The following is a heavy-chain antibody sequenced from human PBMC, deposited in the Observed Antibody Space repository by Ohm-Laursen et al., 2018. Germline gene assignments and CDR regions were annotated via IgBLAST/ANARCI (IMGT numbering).Heavy chain of an antibody. Sequence: GSSVKVSCKASGYTFTGYYMHWVRQAPGQGLEWMGWINPNSGGTNYAQKFQGRVTMTRDTSISTAYMELSRLRSDDTAVYYCARVGRRIAARPGDWFDPWGQGTLVTVSS. V-gene: IGHV1-2*02. CDR3: ARVGRRIAARPGDWFDP. J-gene: IGHJ5*02. CDR2: INPNSGGT. CDR1: GYTFTGYY. D-gene: IGHD6-6*01.